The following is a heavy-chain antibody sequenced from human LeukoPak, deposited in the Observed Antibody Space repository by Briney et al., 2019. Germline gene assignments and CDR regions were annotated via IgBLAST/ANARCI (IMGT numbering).Heavy chain of an antibody. Sequence: GESLKISCEASGYTFTNYWIACVRQLPGRGLEWMGMSCPGDSDTRYNPSFLGQVTISADKSINTAYLQWSSLKASDTAIYYCARSVVVSPNWFDPWGQGTLVSVSS. D-gene: IGHD2-15*01. CDR1: GYTFTNYW. CDR3: ARSVVVSPNWFDP. CDR2: SCPGDSDT. J-gene: IGHJ5*02. V-gene: IGHV5-51*01.